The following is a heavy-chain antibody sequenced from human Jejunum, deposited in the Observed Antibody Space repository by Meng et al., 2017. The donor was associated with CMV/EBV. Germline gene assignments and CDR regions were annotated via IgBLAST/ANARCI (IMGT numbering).Heavy chain of an antibody. J-gene: IGHJ5*02. CDR2: ISGSGGRT. Sequence: SGFTFSSNAMSWVRQAPGKGLEWVSSISGSGGRTYYADSVKGRFTISRDNSKNTVYLETNSLRDEDTAVYYCAKEGRGDGGYGWFDPWGQGTLVTVSS. D-gene: IGHD5-12*01. V-gene: IGHV3-23*01. CDR3: AKEGRGDGGYGWFDP. CDR1: GFTFSSNA.